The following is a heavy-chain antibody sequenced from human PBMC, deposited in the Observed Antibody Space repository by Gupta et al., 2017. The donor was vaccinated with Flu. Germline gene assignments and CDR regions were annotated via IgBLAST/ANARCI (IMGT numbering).Heavy chain of an antibody. CDR2: FSGSGGQT. CDR1: GFSISNYA. J-gene: IGHJ4*02. Sequence: EVQLLESGGGLVQPGGSLRLSCAASGFSISNYAMSWVRQAPGKGLEWVSGFSGSGGQTYYADSVKGRFTISRDNSKNTLNLQMNSLRAEDSAVYYCAKDIRPDVGGTGIFDSWGQGTLVTVSS. D-gene: IGHD1-1*01. CDR3: AKDIRPDVGGTGIFDS. V-gene: IGHV3-23*01.